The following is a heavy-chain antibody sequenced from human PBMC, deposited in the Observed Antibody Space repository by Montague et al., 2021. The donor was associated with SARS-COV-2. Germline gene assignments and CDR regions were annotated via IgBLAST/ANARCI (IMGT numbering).Heavy chain of an antibody. V-gene: IGHV4-34*01. CDR3: ARGSVDIVVVVAATPPYFDY. CDR2: INHSGST. Sequence: SETRSLTCAVYGGSFSGYYWSWIRQPPGKGLEWIGEINHSGSTNYNPSLKSRVTMSVDTSKNQFSLKLSSVTAADTAVYYCARGSVDIVVVVAATPPYFDYWGQGTLVTASS. J-gene: IGHJ4*02. D-gene: IGHD2-15*01. CDR1: GGSFSGYY.